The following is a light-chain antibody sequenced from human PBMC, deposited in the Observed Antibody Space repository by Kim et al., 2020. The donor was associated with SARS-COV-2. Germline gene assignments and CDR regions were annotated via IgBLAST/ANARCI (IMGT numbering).Light chain of an antibody. CDR2: LNSDGSH. Sequence: ASVKLTCTRGSGHSSYAIAWHQQQPEKGPRYLMKLNSDGSHTKGDGIPDRFSGSSSGAERYLTISSLQSEDEADYYCQTWGTGTWVFGGGTKLTVL. CDR1: SGHSSYA. V-gene: IGLV4-69*01. CDR3: QTWGTGTWV. J-gene: IGLJ3*02.